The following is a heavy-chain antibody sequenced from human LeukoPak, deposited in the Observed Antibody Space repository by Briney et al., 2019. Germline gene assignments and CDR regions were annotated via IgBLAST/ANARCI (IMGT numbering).Heavy chain of an antibody. Sequence: AGGSLRLSCAASTFTFSSYSLNWVRQAPGKGLEWVSSISSSSTNIYYADSVKGRFTISRDNAKNSLYLQMNSLRAEDTAVYYCARDGMTTVTTRAFDIWGQGTMVTVSS. J-gene: IGHJ3*02. CDR1: TFTFSSYS. D-gene: IGHD4-17*01. CDR2: ISSSSTNI. V-gene: IGHV3-21*01. CDR3: ARDGMTTVTTRAFDI.